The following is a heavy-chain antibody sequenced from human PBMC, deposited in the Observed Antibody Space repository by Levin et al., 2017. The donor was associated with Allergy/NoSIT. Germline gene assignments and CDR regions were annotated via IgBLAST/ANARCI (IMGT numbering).Heavy chain of an antibody. V-gene: IGHV3-15*01. J-gene: IGHJ6*02. CDR3: TTGPRRGDV. CDR1: GFTLTNAY. CDR2: IKSKIDGGTT. Sequence: KSGGSLRLSCVGTGFTLTNAYMAWVRQAPGKGLEWVGRIKSKIDGGTTDYAVPVKGRFTVSRDESKNTLYLQMNSLKTEDTAVYYCTTGPRRGDVWGQGTTVTVSS.